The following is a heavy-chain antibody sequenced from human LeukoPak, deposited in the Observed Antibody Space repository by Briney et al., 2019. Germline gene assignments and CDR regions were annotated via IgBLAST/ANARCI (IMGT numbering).Heavy chain of an antibody. Sequence: GGSLRLSCAASGFTFSSYWMHWVRQTPGMGLVWVSRIKSDGSTIYADSVKGRFTISRDNARNTLYLQMNSLRVEDTAMYYCTRAVTYFYGSVTYDWFDPWGQGTLATVSS. V-gene: IGHV3-74*01. CDR1: GFTFSSYW. CDR3: TRAVTYFYGSVTYDWFDP. J-gene: IGHJ5*02. D-gene: IGHD3-10*01. CDR2: IKSDGST.